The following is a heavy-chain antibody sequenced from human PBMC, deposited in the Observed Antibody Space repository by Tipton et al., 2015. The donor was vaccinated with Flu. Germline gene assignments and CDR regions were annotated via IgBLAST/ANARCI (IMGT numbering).Heavy chain of an antibody. D-gene: IGHD4-17*01. CDR2: SYYSGST. J-gene: IGHJ4*02. CDR3: ARRKTVTTRLTYFDY. Sequence: LRLSCTVSGDSVSYYYWNWIRQPPGKGLEWIGFSYYSGSTNYNPSLKSRVTISVDTSKNQFSLKLSSVTAADTAVYYCARRKTVTTRLTYFDYWGQGTLVTVSS. CDR1: GDSVSYYY. V-gene: IGHV4-59*08.